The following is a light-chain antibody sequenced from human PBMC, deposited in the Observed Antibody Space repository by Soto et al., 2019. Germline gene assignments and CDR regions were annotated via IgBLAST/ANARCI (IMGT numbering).Light chain of an antibody. J-gene: IGKJ5*01. CDR2: SAS. CDR1: QDIGNW. V-gene: IGKV1-12*01. CDR3: QQAKSFPIT. Sequence: DIQVTQSPPSMAASVGDRVTITCRASQDIGNWMTWYQHKPGKAPKLLIYSASTLVRGVPSRFSGSGSGTEFTLTISGLQPEDSLTYYCQQAKSFPITFGQGTRLDIK.